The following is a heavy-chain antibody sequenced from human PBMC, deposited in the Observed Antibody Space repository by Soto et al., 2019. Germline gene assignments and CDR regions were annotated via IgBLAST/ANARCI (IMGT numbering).Heavy chain of an antibody. D-gene: IGHD2-21*01. Sequence: QVQLVESGGGVVQPGRSLRLSCAASGFTFSSYAMHWVRQAPGKGLEWVAVISYDGSNKYYADSVKGRLTISRDNSKNTLYLQMNSLRAEDTAVYYCARDPYYSHFDYWGQGTLVTVSS. CDR2: ISYDGSNK. CDR3: ARDPYYSHFDY. CDR1: GFTFSSYA. V-gene: IGHV3-30-3*01. J-gene: IGHJ4*02.